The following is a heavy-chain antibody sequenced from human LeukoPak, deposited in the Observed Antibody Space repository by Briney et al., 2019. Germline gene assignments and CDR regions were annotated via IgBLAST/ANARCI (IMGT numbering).Heavy chain of an antibody. Sequence: GASVKVSCKASGGTFSSYAISWVRQAPGQGLEWMGGIIPIFGTANYAQKFQGRVTITADESASTAYMELSSLRSEDTAMYYCARQSCGGDCYSVDYYGMDVWGQGTTVTVSS. J-gene: IGHJ6*02. CDR3: ARQSCGGDCYSVDYYGMDV. D-gene: IGHD2-21*02. CDR1: GGTFSSYA. V-gene: IGHV1-69*13. CDR2: IIPIFGTA.